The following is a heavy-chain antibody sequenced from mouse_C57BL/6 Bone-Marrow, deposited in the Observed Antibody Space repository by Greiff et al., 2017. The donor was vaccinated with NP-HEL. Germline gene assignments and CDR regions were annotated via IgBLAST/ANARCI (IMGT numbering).Heavy chain of an antibody. CDR3: VRHPTGWYFDV. V-gene: IGHV10-1*01. CDR1: GFSFNTYA. J-gene: IGHJ1*03. D-gene: IGHD4-1*02. Sequence: GGLVQPKGSLKLSCAASGFSFNTYAMNWVRQAPGKGLEWVARIRSKSNNYATYYADSVKDRFTISRDDSESMLYLQMNNLKTEDTAMYYCVRHPTGWYFDVWGTGTTVTVSS. CDR2: IRSKSNNYAT.